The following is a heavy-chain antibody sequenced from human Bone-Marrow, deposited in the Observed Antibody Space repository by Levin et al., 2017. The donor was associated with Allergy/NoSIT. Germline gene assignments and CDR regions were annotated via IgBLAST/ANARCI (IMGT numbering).Heavy chain of an antibody. J-gene: IGHJ4*02. CDR1: GFTFSSYS. D-gene: IGHD6-19*01. V-gene: IGHV3-21*01. Sequence: GGSLRLSCAASGFTFSSYSMNWVRQAPGKGLEWVSSISSSSSYIYYADSVKGRFTISRDNAKNSLYLQMNSLRAEDTAVYYCARGNGLPEAVAGIFLSWGQGTLVTVSS. CDR2: ISSSSSYI. CDR3: ARGNGLPEAVAGIFLS.